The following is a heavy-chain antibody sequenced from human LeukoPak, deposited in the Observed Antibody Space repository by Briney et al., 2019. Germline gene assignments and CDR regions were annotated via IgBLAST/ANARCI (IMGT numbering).Heavy chain of an antibody. D-gene: IGHD5-24*01. J-gene: IGHJ4*02. CDR1: GRSFSGYY. V-gene: IGHV4-34*01. CDR2: INHSGST. CDR3: ARSRDGYRKGYYFDY. Sequence: SETLSLTCAVYGRSFSGYYWSWIRQPPGKGLEWIGEINHSGSTNYNPSLKSRVTISVDTSKNQFSLKLSSVTAADTAVYYCARSRDGYRKGYYFDYWGQGTLVTVSS.